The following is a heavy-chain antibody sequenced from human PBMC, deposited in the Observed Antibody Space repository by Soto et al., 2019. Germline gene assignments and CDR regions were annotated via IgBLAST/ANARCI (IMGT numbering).Heavy chain of an antibody. Sequence: PAESLEISCKGSGYSFACYFITLVRQKPGKGLDWMGRIDPSDSQTYYSPSFRGHVTISVTKSITTVFLQWSSLRASDTAMYYCARQIYDSDTGPNFQYYFDSWGQGTPVTVSS. CDR3: ARQIYDSDTGPNFQYYFDS. CDR1: GYSFACYF. CDR2: IDPSDSQT. D-gene: IGHD3-22*01. J-gene: IGHJ4*02. V-gene: IGHV5-10-1*01.